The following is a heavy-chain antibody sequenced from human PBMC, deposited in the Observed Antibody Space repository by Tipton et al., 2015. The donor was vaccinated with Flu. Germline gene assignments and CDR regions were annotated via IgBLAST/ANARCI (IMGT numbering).Heavy chain of an antibody. V-gene: IGHV4-4*07. CDR1: GGSISTYY. Sequence: TLSLICSVSGGSISTYYWSWIRQPAGKGLEWVGHFYNNGSTRYNPSLKNRCTMSADTSRSQFSLKVTSVTAADTAVYFCAREGDDYSRGWYASWGQGILVTASS. CDR2: FYNNGST. J-gene: IGHJ5*02. D-gene: IGHD6-19*01. CDR3: AREGDDYSRGWYAS.